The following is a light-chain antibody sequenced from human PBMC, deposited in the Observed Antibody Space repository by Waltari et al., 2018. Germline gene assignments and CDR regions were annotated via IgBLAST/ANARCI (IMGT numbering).Light chain of an antibody. Sequence: SYELTQPPSVSVSPGQTASITCSGDILGDLYACWYQQKPGQSPLLFIYQDTRRPSGIPERFSGSNSGNTATLTISGTQAMDEADYYCQAWDSITSHVVFGGGTKLTVL. CDR1: ILGDLY. CDR2: QDT. V-gene: IGLV3-1*01. CDR3: QAWDSITSHVV. J-gene: IGLJ2*01.